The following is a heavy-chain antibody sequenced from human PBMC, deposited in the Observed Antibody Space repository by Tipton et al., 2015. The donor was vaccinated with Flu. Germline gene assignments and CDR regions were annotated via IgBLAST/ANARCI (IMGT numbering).Heavy chain of an antibody. Sequence: TLSLTCTVSGGSISSSNYYWGWIRQPPGKGLEWIGRIYSSGSTNYNPSLKSRVTMSVETSKNQFSLKLSSVTAADTAVYYCARGSGSGTYVIFDYWGQGTLVTVSS. J-gene: IGHJ4*02. V-gene: IGHV4-61*05. CDR2: IYSSGST. CDR3: ARGSGSGTYVIFDY. CDR1: GGSISSSNYY. D-gene: IGHD3-10*01.